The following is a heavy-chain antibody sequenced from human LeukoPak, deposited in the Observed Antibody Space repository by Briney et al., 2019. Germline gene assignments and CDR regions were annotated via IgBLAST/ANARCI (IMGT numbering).Heavy chain of an antibody. J-gene: IGHJ4*02. V-gene: IGHV4-61*02. Sequence: SETLSLTCTVSGGSISSSSYYWGWIRQPAGKGLEWIGRIYTSGSTNYNPSLKSRVTISVDTSKNQFSLKLSSVTAADTAVYYCARDDDFFDCWGQGTLVTVSS. CDR1: GGSISSSSYY. CDR2: IYTSGST. CDR3: ARDDDFFDC. D-gene: IGHD3-3*01.